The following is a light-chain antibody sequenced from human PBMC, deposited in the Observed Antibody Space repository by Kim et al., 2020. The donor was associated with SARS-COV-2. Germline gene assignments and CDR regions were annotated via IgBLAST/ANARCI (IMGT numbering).Light chain of an antibody. Sequence: DIVMTQSPATLSVSPGERATLSCRASQSISNNLAWYQQKPGQAPRLLVYGASTRATGIPTRFSGSGSGTEFTLTISSLQSEDFAVYYCQHYSYSRPWTFGQGTKVDIK. CDR2: GAS. V-gene: IGKV3-15*01. J-gene: IGKJ1*01. CDR3: QHYSYSRPWT. CDR1: QSISNN.